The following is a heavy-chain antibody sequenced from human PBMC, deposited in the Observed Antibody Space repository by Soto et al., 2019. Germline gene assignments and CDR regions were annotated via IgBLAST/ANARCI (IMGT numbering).Heavy chain of an antibody. D-gene: IGHD6-13*01. Sequence: GGSLRLSCAASGFTFSDYYMSWIRQAPGRGLEWVAYISGSGSNIIYYADSVKGRITISRDNARDSLYLQMNSLRAEDTAVYYCARVGLAAADLDNWGQGTLVTVSS. J-gene: IGHJ4*01. CDR2: ISGSGSNII. CDR1: GFTFSDYY. V-gene: IGHV3-11*01. CDR3: ARVGLAAADLDN.